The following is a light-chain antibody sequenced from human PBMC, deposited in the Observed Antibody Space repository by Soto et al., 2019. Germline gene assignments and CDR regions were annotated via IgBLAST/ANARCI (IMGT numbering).Light chain of an antibody. CDR3: SSYTGSSTLYV. CDR2: EVT. CDR1: SSDIGAYDL. Sequence: QSVLTQPASVSGSPGQSITISCSGTSSDIGAYDLVSWYQQHPGRAPRLMITEVTSRPSGISNRFSGSKSGNSASLTISGLQAEDEAEYYCSSYTGSSTLYVFGTGTKVTVL. J-gene: IGLJ1*01. V-gene: IGLV2-14*01.